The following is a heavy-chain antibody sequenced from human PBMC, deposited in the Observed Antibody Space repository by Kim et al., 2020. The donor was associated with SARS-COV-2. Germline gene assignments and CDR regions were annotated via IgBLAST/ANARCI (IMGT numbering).Heavy chain of an antibody. CDR1: GFTFSSYG. CDR3: ARGYLGDYENWFDP. J-gene: IGHJ5*02. V-gene: IGHV3-30*03. D-gene: IGHD4-17*01. CDR2: ISYDGSNK. Sequence: GGSLRLSCAASGFTFSSYGMHWVRQAPGKGLEWVAVISYDGSNKYYADSVKGRFTISRDNSKNTLYLQMNSLRAEDTAVYYCARGYLGDYENWFDPWGQGTLVTVSS.